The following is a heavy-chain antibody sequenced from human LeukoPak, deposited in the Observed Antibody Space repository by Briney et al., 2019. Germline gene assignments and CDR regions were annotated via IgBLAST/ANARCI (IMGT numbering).Heavy chain of an antibody. CDR1: GFIVSSDY. CDR2: IYSGGST. CDR3: ARDPGGIGYYYAY. D-gene: IGHD3-22*01. V-gene: IGHV3-53*01. J-gene: IGHJ4*02. Sequence: GGSLRLSCAASGFIVSSDYMSWVRQAPGKGLEWVSVIYSGGSTYYADSVKGRFTISRGNSKNTLYLQMNSLRAEDSAVYYCARDPGGIGYYYAYWGQGTLVTVSS.